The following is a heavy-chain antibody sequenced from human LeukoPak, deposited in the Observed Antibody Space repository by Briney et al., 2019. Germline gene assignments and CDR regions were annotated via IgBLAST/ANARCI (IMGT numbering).Heavy chain of an antibody. D-gene: IGHD3-9*01. CDR1: GGSISSYY. V-gene: IGHV4-59*01. CDR3: ARSKDILTGYCFDY. CDR2: IYYSGIT. Sequence: PSETLSLTCTDSGGSISSYYWSWIRQPPGKGLEWIGYIYYSGITNYNPSLKSRVTISVDTSKNQFSLKLSSVTAADTAVYYCARSKDILTGYCFDYWGQGNLVTVSS. J-gene: IGHJ4*02.